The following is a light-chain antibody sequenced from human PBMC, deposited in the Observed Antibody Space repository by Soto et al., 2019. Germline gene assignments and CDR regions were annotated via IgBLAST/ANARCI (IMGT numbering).Light chain of an antibody. CDR1: QRISSY. J-gene: IGKJ2*01. CDR2: AAS. Sequence: DIQMTQSPSSLSASVGDRVTITCRASQRISSYLNWYQQKPGKAPKLLIYAASSVQSGVPSRFSGSGSGTDFTLTISSLQPEDFATYYCQQSYSTLMYTFGQGTKLEIK. V-gene: IGKV1-39*01. CDR3: QQSYSTLMYT.